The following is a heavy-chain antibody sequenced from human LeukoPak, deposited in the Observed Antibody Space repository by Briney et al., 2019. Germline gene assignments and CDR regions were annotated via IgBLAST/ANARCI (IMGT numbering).Heavy chain of an antibody. V-gene: IGHV3-23*01. CDR1: GFIFNNYG. CDR3: AKGSSGYFFDL. D-gene: IGHD3-22*01. J-gene: IGHJ4*02. Sequence: GGYLRLSCAASGFIFNNYGLVWVRQAPGKGLEWVSAISNDGGGTTYADLVKGRFSVSRDNSKNTLFLQMNSLRAEDTALYYCAKGSSGYFFDLWGQGTLVTVSS. CDR2: ISNDGGGT.